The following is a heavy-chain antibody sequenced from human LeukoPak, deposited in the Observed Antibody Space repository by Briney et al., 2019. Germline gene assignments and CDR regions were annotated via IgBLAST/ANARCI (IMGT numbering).Heavy chain of an antibody. Sequence: PGGSLRLSCAASGFTFSSYSMNWVRQAPGRGLERVSSISSSSSYIYYADSVKGRFTISRDNAKNSLYLQMNSLRAEDTAVYYCARVTPDSGYDYAIAVAGYSWFDPWGQGTLVTVSS. D-gene: IGHD5-12*01. V-gene: IGHV3-21*01. CDR2: ISSSSSYI. CDR3: ARVTPDSGYDYAIAVAGYSWFDP. CDR1: GFTFSSYS. J-gene: IGHJ5*02.